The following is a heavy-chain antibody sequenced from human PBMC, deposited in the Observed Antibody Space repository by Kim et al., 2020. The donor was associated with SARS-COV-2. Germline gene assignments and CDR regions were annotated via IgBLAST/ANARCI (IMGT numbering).Heavy chain of an antibody. CDR3: TRRGYYYGSGSSWYFDL. CDR2: IRSKANSYAT. Sequence: GGSLRLSCAASGFTFSGSAMHWVRQASGKGLEWVGRIRSKANSYATAYAASVKGRFTISRDDSKNTAYLQMNSLKTEDTAVYYCTRRGYYYGSGSSWYFDLWGRGTLVTVSS. D-gene: IGHD3-10*01. V-gene: IGHV3-73*01. CDR1: GFTFSGSA. J-gene: IGHJ2*01.